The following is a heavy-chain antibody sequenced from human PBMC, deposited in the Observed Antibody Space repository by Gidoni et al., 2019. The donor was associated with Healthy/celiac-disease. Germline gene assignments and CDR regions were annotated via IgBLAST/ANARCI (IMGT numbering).Heavy chain of an antibody. CDR1: GGAISSSSSY. CDR3: ARHRSRDYFQH. Sequence: QLQLQESGPGLVKPSETLSLTCTVSGGAISSSSSYWGWIRQPPGKGLEWIGSIYYSGSTYYNPSLKSRVTISVDTSKNQFSLKLSSVTAADTAVYYCARHRSRDYFQHWGQGTLVTVSS. CDR2: IYYSGST. J-gene: IGHJ1*01. V-gene: IGHV4-39*01.